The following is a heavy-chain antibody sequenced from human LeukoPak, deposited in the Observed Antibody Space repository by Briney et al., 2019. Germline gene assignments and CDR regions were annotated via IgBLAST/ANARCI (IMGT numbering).Heavy chain of an antibody. CDR3: ARAPSEIGGYYPEYFRH. CDR2: IKSDGST. CDR1: GFTFSSYW. J-gene: IGHJ1*01. D-gene: IGHD3-22*01. V-gene: IGHV3-74*01. Sequence: GGSLRLSCAASGFTFSSYWMHWVRQAPGKGLGWFSRIKSDGSTNYADSVKGRFTISRDNAKNTVSLQMNSLRAEDTGVYYCARAPSEIGGYYPEYFRHWGQGTLVTVSS.